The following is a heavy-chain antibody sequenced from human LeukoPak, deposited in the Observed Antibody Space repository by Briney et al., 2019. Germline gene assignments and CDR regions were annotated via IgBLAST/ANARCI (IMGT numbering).Heavy chain of an antibody. V-gene: IGHV4-59*01. D-gene: IGHD1-26*01. Sequence: SETLSLTCSVSGGSISSYYWSWIRQPPGKGLEWIGYIYYSESANYNPSLKSRVTISVDTSKNQFSLKLSSVTAADTAVYYCARRGGSPLGAFDIWGQGTMVTVSS. CDR2: IYYSESA. CDR3: ARRGGSPLGAFDI. CDR1: GGSISSYY. J-gene: IGHJ3*02.